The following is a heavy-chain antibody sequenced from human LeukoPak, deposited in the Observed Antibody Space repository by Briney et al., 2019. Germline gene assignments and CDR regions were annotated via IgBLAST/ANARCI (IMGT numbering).Heavy chain of an antibody. V-gene: IGHV3-30*18. CDR2: ISSDGSNN. Sequence: PGGSLRLSCAASGFTFNSDNMHWVRQAPGKGLEWVAVISSDGSNNCYADSVKGRFTISRDNSRNTLYLQMNSLIAEDTAVYYCAKDRSSTWSFGYWGQGTLVTVSS. CDR1: GFTFNSDN. D-gene: IGHD6-13*01. CDR3: AKDRSSTWSFGY. J-gene: IGHJ4*02.